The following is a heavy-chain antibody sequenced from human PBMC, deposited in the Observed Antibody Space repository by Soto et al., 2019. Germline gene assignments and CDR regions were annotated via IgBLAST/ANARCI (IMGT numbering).Heavy chain of an antibody. J-gene: IGHJ4*02. CDR2: ISSSGSTI. D-gene: IGHD4-4*01. CDR1: GFIFSDYY. V-gene: IGHV3-11*01. Sequence: GGSLRLSCAASGFIFSDYYMSWIRQAPGKGLEWVSYISSSGSTIYYTDSVKGRFTISRDNAKSSLYLQMNSLRVEDTAVYYCARVDSNWWGVYWGQGTLVTVSS. CDR3: ARVDSNWWGVY.